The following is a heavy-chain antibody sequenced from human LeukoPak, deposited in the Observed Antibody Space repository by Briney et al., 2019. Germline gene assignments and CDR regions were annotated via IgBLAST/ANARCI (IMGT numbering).Heavy chain of an antibody. J-gene: IGHJ4*02. CDR2: IKSKSDGGTT. V-gene: IGHV3-15*01. Sequence: EGSLRLSCAASGFTFSDYYMTWSRQAPGKGLEWVGRIKSKSDGGTTDYAAPVKGRFTISRDDSKNTLYLQMNSLQTEDTGVYYCSTDPYSSTWYYFDYWGQGILVTVSS. CDR3: STDPYSSTWYYFDY. CDR1: GFTFSDYY. D-gene: IGHD6-13*01.